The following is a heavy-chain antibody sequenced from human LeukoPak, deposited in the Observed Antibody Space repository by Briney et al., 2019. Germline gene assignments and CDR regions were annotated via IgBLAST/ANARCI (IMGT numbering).Heavy chain of an antibody. Sequence: PSETLSLTCAVYGGSFSGYYWGWIRQPPGKGLEWIGSIYYSGSTYDNPSLKSRVTMSVDTSKNQFSLKLSSVTAADTAVYYCARDRAMSDAFDIWGQGTMVTVSS. CDR2: IYYSGST. D-gene: IGHD2-2*01. V-gene: IGHV4-34*01. CDR3: ARDRAMSDAFDI. CDR1: GGSFSGYY. J-gene: IGHJ3*02.